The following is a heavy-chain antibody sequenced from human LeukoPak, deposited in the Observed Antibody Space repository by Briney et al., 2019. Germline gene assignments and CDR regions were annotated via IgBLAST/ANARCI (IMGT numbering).Heavy chain of an antibody. CDR3: AGARRGWDFDL. CDR1: GGSISSYF. V-gene: IGHV4-59*08. CDR2: IYYSGST. Sequence: PSETLSLTCTVSGGSISSYFWNWIRQPPGTGLEWIGYIYYSGSTNYNPSLNSRVTISVDTSKNQFSLKLSSVTAADTAVYYCAGARRGWDFDLWGRGTLVTVSS. D-gene: IGHD3-10*01. J-gene: IGHJ2*01.